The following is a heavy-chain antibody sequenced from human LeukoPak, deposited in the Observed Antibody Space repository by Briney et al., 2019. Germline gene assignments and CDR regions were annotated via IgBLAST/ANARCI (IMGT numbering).Heavy chain of an antibody. CDR3: AKSLFTSAHGSGRAFDI. D-gene: IGHD3-10*01. Sequence: GGSLRLSCAASGFTFRTFPMGWVRQAPGKGLEWVSAISAGGDITFYSDSVRGRFTISRDNSKETLYLQMNSLRAEDTALYYCAKSLFTSAHGSGRAFDIWGQGTMVTVSS. CDR1: GFTFRTFP. V-gene: IGHV3-23*01. J-gene: IGHJ3*02. CDR2: ISAGGDIT.